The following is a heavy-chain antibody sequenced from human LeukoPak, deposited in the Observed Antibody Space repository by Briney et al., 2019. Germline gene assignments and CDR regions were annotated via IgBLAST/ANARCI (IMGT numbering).Heavy chain of an antibody. CDR3: ARGDPFWSGYPLQFDP. CDR2: IYHSGST. Sequence: SQTLSLTCTVSGGSISSGGYYWSWIRQPPGKGLEWIGYIYHSGSTYYNPSLKSRVTISVDRSKNQFSLKLSSVTAADTAVYYCARGDPFWSGYPLQFDPWGQGTLVTVSS. CDR1: GGSISSGGYY. D-gene: IGHD3-3*01. J-gene: IGHJ5*02. V-gene: IGHV4-30-2*01.